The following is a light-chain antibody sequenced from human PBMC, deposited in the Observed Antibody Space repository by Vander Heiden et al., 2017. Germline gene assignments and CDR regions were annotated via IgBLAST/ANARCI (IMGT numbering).Light chain of an antibody. CDR3: QQYDNLPLT. J-gene: IGKJ3*01. V-gene: IGKV1-33*01. CDR1: QDISNY. Sequence: DIKLTQSPSLLSSSVGDRVTITCKASQDISNYLNWYQQKPGKAPKLLIYDASNLETGVPSRFSGSGSGTDFTFTISSLQPEDIATYYCQQYDNLPLTFGRGTKVDIK. CDR2: DAS.